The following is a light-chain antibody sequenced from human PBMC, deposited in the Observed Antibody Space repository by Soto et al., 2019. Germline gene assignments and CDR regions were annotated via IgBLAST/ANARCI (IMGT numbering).Light chain of an antibody. CDR1: QSVSNW. CDR3: QQLNTLPFT. J-gene: IGKJ5*01. V-gene: IGKV1-5*03. Sequence: DIQMTQSPSTLSASVGDRVTITCRASQSVSNWLAWYQQKPGKPPNLLIYKASTLASGVPSRFSGSGSGTEFTLTINSLQPDDFATYYCQQLNTLPFTFGQGTRLEIK. CDR2: KAS.